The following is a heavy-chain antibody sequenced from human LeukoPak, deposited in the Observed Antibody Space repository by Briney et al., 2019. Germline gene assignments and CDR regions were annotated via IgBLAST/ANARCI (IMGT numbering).Heavy chain of an antibody. Sequence: SETLSLTCTVSGGSISSSPYFWGWIRQPPGKGLEWIGSIYYSGNTYYNPSLKSRVTISADTSKNQFSLKLSSVTAADTAVYYCAGGRSSVLGDWGQGTLVTVSS. CDR3: AGGRSSVLGD. V-gene: IGHV4-39*01. D-gene: IGHD6-19*01. CDR1: GGSISSSPYF. J-gene: IGHJ4*02. CDR2: IYYSGNT.